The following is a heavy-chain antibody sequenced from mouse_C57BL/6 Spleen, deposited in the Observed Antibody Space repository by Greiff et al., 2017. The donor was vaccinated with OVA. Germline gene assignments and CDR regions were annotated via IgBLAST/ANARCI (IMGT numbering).Heavy chain of an antibody. CDR1: SYTFTSYW. CDR2: INPSNGGT. Sequence: QVQLQQPGTELVKPGASVKLSCKASSYTFTSYWMHWVKQRPGQGLEWIGNINPSNGGTNYNEKFKSKATLTVDKSSSTAYMQLSSLTSEDSAVYYCAYYGSSYGAMDYWGQGTSVTVSS. D-gene: IGHD1-1*01. J-gene: IGHJ4*01. V-gene: IGHV1-53*01. CDR3: AYYGSSYGAMDY.